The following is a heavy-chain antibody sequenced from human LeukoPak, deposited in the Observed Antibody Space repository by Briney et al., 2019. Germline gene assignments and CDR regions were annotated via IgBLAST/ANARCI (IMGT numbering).Heavy chain of an antibody. V-gene: IGHV4-59*01. CDR3: ARFAPYYDFWSNWFDP. D-gene: IGHD3-3*01. Sequence: SETPSLTCTVSGGSISSYYWSWIRQPPGKGLEWIGYIYYSGSTNYNPSLKSRVTISVDTSKNQFSLKLSSVTAADTAVYYCARFAPYYDFWSNWFDPWGQGTLVTVSS. J-gene: IGHJ5*02. CDR1: GGSISSYY. CDR2: IYYSGST.